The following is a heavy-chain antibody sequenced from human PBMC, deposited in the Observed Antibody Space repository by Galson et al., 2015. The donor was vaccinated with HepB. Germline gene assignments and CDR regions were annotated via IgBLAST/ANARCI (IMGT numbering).Heavy chain of an antibody. Sequence: SLRLSCAASGFTVSSNYMSWVRQAPGKGLEWVSIIYSGTSTYYADSVRGRFTISRHNFKNTLYLQMNSLRAEDTAVYYCARGPRYYYESSGPCYFDYWGQGTLVTGSS. D-gene: IGHD3-22*01. J-gene: IGHJ4*02. CDR3: ARGPRYYYESSGPCYFDY. CDR2: IYSGTST. CDR1: GFTVSSNY. V-gene: IGHV3-53*04.